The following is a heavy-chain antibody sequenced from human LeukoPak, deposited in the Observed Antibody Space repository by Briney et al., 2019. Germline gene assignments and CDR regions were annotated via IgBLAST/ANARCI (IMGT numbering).Heavy chain of an antibody. CDR3: AKDGKGAPVAGTGYFDY. CDR2: ISGSGGNT. V-gene: IGHV3-23*01. D-gene: IGHD6-19*01. CDR1: GFTFSSYA. J-gene: IGHJ4*02. Sequence: GGSLRLSCAASGFTFSSYAMSGVRQAPGKGLEWVSGISGSGGNTYYADSVKGRFTISRDNSKNTLYLQMNSLRAEDTAIYYCAKDGKGAPVAGTGYFDYWGQGTLVTVSS.